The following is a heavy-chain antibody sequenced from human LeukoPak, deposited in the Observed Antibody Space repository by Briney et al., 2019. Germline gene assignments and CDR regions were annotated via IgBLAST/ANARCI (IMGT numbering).Heavy chain of an antibody. J-gene: IGHJ3*02. CDR2: IYYSGST. D-gene: IGHD3-16*02. V-gene: IGHV4-39*01. CDR1: GGSISSSSYY. CDR3: ARYDYVWGSYRYTEAFDI. Sequence: ETLSLTCTVSGGSISSSSYYGGWIRQPPGKGLEWIGSIYYSGSTYYNPSLKSRVTISVDTSKNQFSLKLSSVTAADTAVYYCARYDYVWGSYRYTEAFDIWGQGTMVTVSS.